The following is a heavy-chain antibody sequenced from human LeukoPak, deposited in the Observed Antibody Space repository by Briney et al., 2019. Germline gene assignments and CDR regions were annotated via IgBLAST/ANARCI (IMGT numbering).Heavy chain of an antibody. CDR1: GFTFSNYV. D-gene: IGHD6-19*01. V-gene: IGHV3-30*18. CDR2: IAHDGSNK. J-gene: IGHJ4*02. Sequence: GGPLRLSCAASGFTFSNYVMQWVRQAPGKGLEWVALIAHDGSNKYYADSVKGRFTISRENSKNTVYLQMNSLRAEDTALYYCAKDSSGWYWGNFDYWGQGTLVTVSS. CDR3: AKDSSGWYWGNFDY.